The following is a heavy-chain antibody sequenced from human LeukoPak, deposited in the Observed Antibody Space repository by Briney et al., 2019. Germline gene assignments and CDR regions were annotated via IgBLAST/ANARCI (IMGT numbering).Heavy chain of an antibody. D-gene: IGHD3-22*01. V-gene: IGHV3-48*04. Sequence: PGGSLRLSCAASGFTFSSYSMNWVRQAPGKGLEWVSYISSSSSTIYYADSVKGRFTISRDNAKNSLYLQMNSLRAEDTAVYYCARPTTYYDSSGSFDYWGQGTLVTVSS. CDR3: ARPTTYYDSSGSFDY. J-gene: IGHJ4*02. CDR1: GFTFSSYS. CDR2: ISSSSSTI.